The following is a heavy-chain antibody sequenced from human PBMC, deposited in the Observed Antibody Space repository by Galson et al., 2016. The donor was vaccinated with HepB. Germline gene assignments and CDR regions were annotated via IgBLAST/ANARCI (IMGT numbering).Heavy chain of an antibody. D-gene: IGHD4/OR15-4a*01. Sequence: PALVKPTQTLTLTCTLSGFSLTTSGVGVGWIRQPPGKALEWLALIYWDDDRRYSPSLKRRLTITKDTSKNQVVLTMTNMDPVDTGTYYCALGRPGAGWFDPWGQGSLVAVSS. CDR3: ALGRPGAGWFDP. CDR2: IYWDDDR. J-gene: IGHJ5*02. V-gene: IGHV2-5*02. CDR1: GFSLTTSGVG.